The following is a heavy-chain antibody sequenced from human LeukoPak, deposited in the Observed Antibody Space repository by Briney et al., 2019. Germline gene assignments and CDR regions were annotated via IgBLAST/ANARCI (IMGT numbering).Heavy chain of an antibody. D-gene: IGHD5-24*01. CDR2: ISGSGSGGST. J-gene: IGHJ4*02. V-gene: IGHV3-23*01. Sequence: GGSLRLSCAASGFTFSSHAMSWVRQAPGKGLEWVSAISGSGSGGSTYYADSVKGRFTISRDNSKNTLYLQMNSLIAEDTAVYYCAKSGYNRFDYWGQGTRVTVSS. CDR1: GFTFSSHA. CDR3: AKSGYNRFDY.